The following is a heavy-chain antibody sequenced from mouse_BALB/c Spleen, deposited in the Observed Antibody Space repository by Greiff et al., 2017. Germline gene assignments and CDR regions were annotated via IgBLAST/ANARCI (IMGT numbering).Heavy chain of an antibody. CDR2: IYPGDGDT. Sequence: QVHVKQSGAELVRPGSSVKISCKASGYAFSSYWMNWVKQRPGQGLEWIGQIYPGDGDTNYNGKFKGKATLTADKSSSTAYMQLSSLTSEDSAVYFCARDGYSSHFDYWGQGTTLTVSS. CDR3: ARDGYSSHFDY. V-gene: IGHV1-80*01. J-gene: IGHJ2*01. CDR1: GYAFSSYW. D-gene: IGHD2-3*01.